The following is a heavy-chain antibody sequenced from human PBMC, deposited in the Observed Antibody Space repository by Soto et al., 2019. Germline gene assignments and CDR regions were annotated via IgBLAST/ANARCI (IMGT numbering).Heavy chain of an antibody. CDR3: ARAPRGNYGYPSYFDY. Sequence: QVQLQESGPGLVKPSETLSLTCTVSGGSISSYYWSWIRQPPGKGLEWIGYIYYSGSTNYNPSLKSRVTIAVDTSKNPFSLKLRSVTAADTAVYYCARAPRGNYGYPSYFDYWGQGTLVTVSS. V-gene: IGHV4-59*01. CDR2: IYYSGST. J-gene: IGHJ4*02. D-gene: IGHD3-10*01. CDR1: GGSISSYY.